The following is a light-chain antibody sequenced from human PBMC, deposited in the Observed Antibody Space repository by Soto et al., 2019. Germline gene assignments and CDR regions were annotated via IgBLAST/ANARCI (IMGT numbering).Light chain of an antibody. CDR2: AAS. J-gene: IGKJ4*01. V-gene: IGKV1-9*01. Sequence: IRLTQSPSSLSASVGDRVTITCRASQGISSYLAWYQQKPGKAPNLLIYAASTLQGGVPSRFSGSRSGTDFTLTISSLQPEDFATYYCQQLNSYPLTFGGGTKVDIK. CDR3: QQLNSYPLT. CDR1: QGISSY.